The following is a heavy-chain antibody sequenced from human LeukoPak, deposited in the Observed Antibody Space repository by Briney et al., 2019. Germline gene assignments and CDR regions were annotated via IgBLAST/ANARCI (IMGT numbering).Heavy chain of an antibody. D-gene: IGHD3-3*01. CDR3: ARAWSGYYPFDY. CDR2: ISHDGSNK. Sequence: GGSLTLSCAASGFTFSNYAMHWVRQAPGKGLEGVAVISHDGSNKDYADSVTGRFTISRDNSKNTLYLEMNSLRGDDTAVYYCARAWSGYYPFDYWGQGTLVTVSS. CDR1: GFTFSNYA. J-gene: IGHJ4*02. V-gene: IGHV3-30-3*01.